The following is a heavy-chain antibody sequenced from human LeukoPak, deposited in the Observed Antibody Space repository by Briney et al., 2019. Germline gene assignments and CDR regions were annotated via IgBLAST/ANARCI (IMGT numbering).Heavy chain of an antibody. CDR1: GASINSDY. V-gene: IGHV4-4*07. CDR2: IFASGIT. D-gene: IGHD3-10*01. J-gene: IGHJ4*02. Sequence: SETLSLTCTVSGASINSDYWTWVRQVAGKGLEWIGRIFASGITNYNPYLSSRVTMSVDTSKNQFSLDLSSVTAADTGVYCCARGWAPRGEKSSFASWGQGTLVTVSS. CDR3: ARGWAPRGEKSSFAS.